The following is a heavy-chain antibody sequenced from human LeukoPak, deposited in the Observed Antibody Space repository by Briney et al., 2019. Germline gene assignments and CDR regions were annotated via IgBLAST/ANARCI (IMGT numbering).Heavy chain of an antibody. CDR2: INHSGST. V-gene: IGHV4-34*01. J-gene: IGHJ4*02. D-gene: IGHD3-9*01. Sequence: SSETLSLTCAVYGGSFSGYYWSWIRQPPGKGLEWIGEINHSGSTNYNPSLKSRVTISVDTSKNQFSLKLSSVTAADTAVYYCARVSHYDILTGYPAKYYFDYWGQGTLVTVSS. CDR3: ARVSHYDILTGYPAKYYFDY. CDR1: GGSFSGYY.